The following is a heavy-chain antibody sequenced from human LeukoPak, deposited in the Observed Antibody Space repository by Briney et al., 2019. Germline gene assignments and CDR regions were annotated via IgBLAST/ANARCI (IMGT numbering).Heavy chain of an antibody. CDR3: AKLSSNWYFDS. D-gene: IGHD1-1*01. V-gene: IGHV4-61*02. Sequence: SQTLSLTCTVSGGSISSGSYYWSWIRQPAGKGLEWIGRIYTSGSTNYNPSLKSRVTISVDTSKNQFSLSLSVVAAADTAVYYCAKLSSNWYFDSWGRGTLVTVSS. J-gene: IGHJ4*02. CDR1: GGSISSGSYY. CDR2: IYTSGST.